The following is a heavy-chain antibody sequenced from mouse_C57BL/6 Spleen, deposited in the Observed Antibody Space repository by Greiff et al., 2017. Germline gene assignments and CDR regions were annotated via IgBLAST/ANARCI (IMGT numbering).Heavy chain of an antibody. J-gene: IGHJ2*01. CDR2: IDPEDGET. V-gene: IGHV14-2*01. D-gene: IGHD2-4*01. CDR3: ARPYDDDERDFDY. Sequence: VQLQQSGAELVKPGASVKLSCTASGFNIKDYYMHWVKQRTEQGLEWIGRIDPEDGETKYAPIFQGKATITADTSSNTAYLQLSSLTSEDTAVYYCARPYDDDERDFDYWGQGTTLTVSS. CDR1: GFNIKDYY.